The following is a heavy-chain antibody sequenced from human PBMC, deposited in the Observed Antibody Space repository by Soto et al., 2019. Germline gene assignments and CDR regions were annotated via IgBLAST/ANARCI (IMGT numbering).Heavy chain of an antibody. D-gene: IGHD2-2*01. CDR2: ISSSSSYI. V-gene: IGHV3-21*01. Sequence: GGSLRLSCAASGFTFSSYSMNWVRQAPGKGLEWVSSISSSSSYIYYADSVKGRFTISRDHAKNSLYLQMNSLRAEDTAVYYCARAFRQYCSSTSCYLYYYYYGMDVLGQGTTVTVSS. CDR1: GFTFSSYS. J-gene: IGHJ6*02. CDR3: ARAFRQYCSSTSCYLYYYYYGMDV.